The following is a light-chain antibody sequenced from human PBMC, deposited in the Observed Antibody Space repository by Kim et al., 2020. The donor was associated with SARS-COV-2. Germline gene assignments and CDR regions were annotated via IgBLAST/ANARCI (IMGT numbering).Light chain of an antibody. CDR3: QQYNNWSKT. Sequence: GSPVERAALACRAGQSVSSSVAWYQQKPGQAPRLLSYGASIRATGIPARFSGSGSGTEFTLTISIMQSEDFAVYYCQQYNNWSKTFGQGTKVDIK. CDR2: GAS. V-gene: IGKV3D-15*03. J-gene: IGKJ1*01. CDR1: QSVSSS.